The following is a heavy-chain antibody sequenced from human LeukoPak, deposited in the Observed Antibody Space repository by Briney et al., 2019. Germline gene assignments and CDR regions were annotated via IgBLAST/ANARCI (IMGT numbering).Heavy chain of an antibody. J-gene: IGHJ4*02. CDR2: IRYDGSNK. D-gene: IGHD5-12*01. V-gene: IGHV3-30*02. Sequence: GGSLRLSCAASGFTFSDSAMHWVRQASGKGLEWVAFIRYDGSNKYYADSVKGRFTISRDNSKNTLYLQMNSLRAEDTAVYYCAKDRDDYFYFDYWGQGTLVTVSS. CDR3: AKDRDDYFYFDY. CDR1: GFTFSDSA.